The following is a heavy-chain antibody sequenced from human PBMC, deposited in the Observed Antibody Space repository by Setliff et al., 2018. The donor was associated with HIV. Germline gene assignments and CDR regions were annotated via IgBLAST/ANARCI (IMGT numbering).Heavy chain of an antibody. CDR1: GGTFSSYA. V-gene: IGHV1-69*10. Sequence: KVSCKASGGTFSSYAISWVRQAPGQGLEWMGGIIPIVDIAKYAQKFQDRVTITADKSTSTAFMELSSLRSEDTAVYYCARGAYRRRDGGTYFYQFDFWGRGTLVTVSS. D-gene: IGHD1-26*01. CDR2: IIPIVDIA. J-gene: IGHJ4*02. CDR3: ARGAYRRRDGGTYFYQFDF.